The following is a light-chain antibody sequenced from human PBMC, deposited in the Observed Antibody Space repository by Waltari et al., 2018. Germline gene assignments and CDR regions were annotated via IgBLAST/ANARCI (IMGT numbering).Light chain of an antibody. CDR3: QQYGTSPWT. Sequence: EMVFTQSPVTLSLSPGERANLSCRASQSVRSGHLAWFQQKPGQAPRLLIYGSSNRATDIPDRFTGSGSGADFALTIGRLEPEDFAVYYCQQYGTSPWTFGQGTNVEI. CDR2: GSS. V-gene: IGKV3-20*01. J-gene: IGKJ1*01. CDR1: QSVRSGH.